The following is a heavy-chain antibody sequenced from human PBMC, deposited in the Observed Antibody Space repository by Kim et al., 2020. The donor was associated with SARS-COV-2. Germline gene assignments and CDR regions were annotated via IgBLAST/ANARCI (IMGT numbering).Heavy chain of an antibody. J-gene: IGHJ6*02. CDR3: AKGDYGGPPVVHYGMDV. D-gene: IGHD4-17*01. Sequence: SLRLSCAASGFTFDDYAMHWVRQAPGKGLEWVSGISWNSGSIGYADSVKGRFTISRDNAKNSLYLQMNSLRAEDTALYYCAKGDYGGPPVVHYGMDVWGQGTTVTVSS. CDR2: ISWNSGSI. V-gene: IGHV3-9*01. CDR1: GFTFDDYA.